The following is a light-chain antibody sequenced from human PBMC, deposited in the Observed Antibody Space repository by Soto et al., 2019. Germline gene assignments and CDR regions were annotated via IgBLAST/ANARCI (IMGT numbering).Light chain of an antibody. V-gene: IGKV3-11*01. J-gene: IGKJ1*01. Sequence: EIVLTQSPDTLSLSPGERATLSCRASQSISNYLAWYQHKPGQVPRLLIYDASTRATGIPARFSGSGSGTDFTLTISSLEPEDFAVYFCQLRSNWPPTWTFGQGTKVEVK. CDR3: QLRSNWPPTWT. CDR1: QSISNY. CDR2: DAS.